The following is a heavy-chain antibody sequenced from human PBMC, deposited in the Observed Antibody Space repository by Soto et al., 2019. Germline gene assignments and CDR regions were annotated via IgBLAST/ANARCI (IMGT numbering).Heavy chain of an antibody. CDR1: GFTFSSYG. J-gene: IGHJ5*02. CDR3: ARDNVASTNYFWFDP. CDR2: VWNDGTNP. V-gene: IGHV3-33*01. D-gene: IGHD1-7*01. Sequence: VQLVESVGGVVQPGRSLRLSCAASGFTFSSYGMHWVRLTPGKGLEWVALVWNDGTNPYYADSVQGRFTISRDNSKNTLYLQMNRLSAEDTAVYYCARDNVASTNYFWFDPRGQGTLVTVSS.